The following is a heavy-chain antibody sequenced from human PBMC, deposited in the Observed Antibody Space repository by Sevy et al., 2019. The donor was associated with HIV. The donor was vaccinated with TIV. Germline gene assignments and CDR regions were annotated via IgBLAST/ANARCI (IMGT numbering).Heavy chain of an antibody. CDR1: GFRFSGYW. CDR2: IKQDGNEI. CDR3: ARGPEWGSSWPEGAFDI. Sequence: GGSLRLSCAASGFRFSGYWMNWVRQAPGKGLEWVANIKQDGNEIYYVHSVKGRFTISRDNAKKLLYLQMNSLRVEDTAVYYCARGPEWGSSWPEGAFDIWGQGTMVTVSS. D-gene: IGHD6-13*01. V-gene: IGHV3-7*01. J-gene: IGHJ3*02.